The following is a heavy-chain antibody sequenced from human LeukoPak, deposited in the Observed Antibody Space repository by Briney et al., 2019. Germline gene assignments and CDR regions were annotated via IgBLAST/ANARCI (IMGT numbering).Heavy chain of an antibody. CDR3: ASDLVPTYYYDSSGYFGYGY. Sequence: GGSLRLSCAASGFTFSSYGMHWVRQAPGKGLEWVAVIWYDGSNKYYADSVKGRLTISRDNSKNTLYLQMNSLRAEDTAVYYCASDLVPTYYYDSSGYFGYGYWGQGTLVTVSS. J-gene: IGHJ4*02. V-gene: IGHV3-33*01. CDR2: IWYDGSNK. CDR1: GFTFSSYG. D-gene: IGHD3-22*01.